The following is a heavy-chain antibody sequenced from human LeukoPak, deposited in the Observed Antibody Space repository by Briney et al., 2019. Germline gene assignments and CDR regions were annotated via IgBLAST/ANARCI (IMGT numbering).Heavy chain of an antibody. CDR3: ARDNPAEWFDY. D-gene: IGHD2-8*01. CDR1: GFTFSNYG. CDR2: IRYDGTIK. J-gene: IGHJ4*02. V-gene: IGHV3-30*02. Sequence: GGSLRLSCAASGFTFSNYGMHWVRLAPGKGLGWVAFIRYDGTIKYYVDSVKGRFTVSRDNSKNTLYLQMNSLRAEDTAVYYCARDNPAEWFDYWGQGTLVTVSS.